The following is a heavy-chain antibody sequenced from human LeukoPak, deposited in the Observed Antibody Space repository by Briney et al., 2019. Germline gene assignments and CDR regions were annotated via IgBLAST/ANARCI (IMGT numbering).Heavy chain of an antibody. D-gene: IGHD2-2*01. CDR2: ISYDGSIQ. CDR3: KNTSCYALTTLNYMDV. V-gene: IGHV3-30*13. J-gene: IGHJ6*03. Sequence: GGSLRLSCAVSGFTFSSFGMHWVRQAPGKGLEWVALISYDGSIQYFGDSVKGRFTISRDNFKNRLYLQMKSLRPEDTAVYYCKNTSCYALTTLNYMDVWGKGTTVTVSS. CDR1: GFTFSSFG.